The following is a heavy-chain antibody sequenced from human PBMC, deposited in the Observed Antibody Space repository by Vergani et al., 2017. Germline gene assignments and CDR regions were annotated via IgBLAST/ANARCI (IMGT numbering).Heavy chain of an antibody. CDR2: IYHSGST. V-gene: IGHV4-38-2*01. J-gene: IGHJ5*02. Sequence: QVQLQESGPGLVKPSETLSLTCAVSGYSISSGYYWGWLRQPPGKGREWIGSIYHSGSTYYNPSLKSRVTISVDTSKNQFSLKLSSVTAADTAVYYCARRPGRWGYSYGQGWFDPWGQGTLVIVSS. CDR3: ARRPGRWGYSYGQGWFDP. D-gene: IGHD5-18*01. CDR1: GYSISSGYY.